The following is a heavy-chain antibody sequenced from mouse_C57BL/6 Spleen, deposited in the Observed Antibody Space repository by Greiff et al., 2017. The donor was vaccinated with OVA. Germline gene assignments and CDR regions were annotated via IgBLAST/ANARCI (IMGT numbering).Heavy chain of an antibody. V-gene: IGHV2-2*01. CDR1: GFSLTSYG. J-gene: IGHJ3*01. CDR3: AREGENYSNFGAY. D-gene: IGHD2-5*01. Sequence: QVQLQQSGPGLVQPSQSLSITCTVSGFSLTSYGVHWVRQSPGKGLEWLGVIWSGGSTDYNAAFISRLSISKDNSKSQVFFKMNSLQADDTAIYYWAREGENYSNFGAYWGQGTLVTVSA. CDR2: IWSGGST.